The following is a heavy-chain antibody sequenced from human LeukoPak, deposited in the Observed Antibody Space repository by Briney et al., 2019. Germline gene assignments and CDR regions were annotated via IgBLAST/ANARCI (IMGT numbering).Heavy chain of an antibody. CDR1: GFTFDDYA. CDR3: AKGTAYDFWSGYHI. CDR2: ISWNSGSI. V-gene: IGHV3-9*03. Sequence: QSGGSLRLSCAASGFTFDDYAMHWVRQAPGKGLEWVSGISWNSGSIGYADSVKGRFTISRDNAKNSLYLQMNSLRAEDMALYYCAKGTAYDFWSGYHIWGQGTMVTVSS. D-gene: IGHD3-3*01. J-gene: IGHJ3*02.